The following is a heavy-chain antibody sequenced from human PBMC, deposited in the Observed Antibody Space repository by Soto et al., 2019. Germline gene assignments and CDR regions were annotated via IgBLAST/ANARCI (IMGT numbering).Heavy chain of an antibody. CDR3: ARAFAGFGAYWYFDL. D-gene: IGHD3-16*01. Sequence: LSLTCTVSGGSITDYYWSWIRQPPGKALEWIGYGYHSVSIHYNPSLKTRVTISVDTSENQFSLRLSSVTAADTAVYYCARAFAGFGAYWYFDLWGRGALGTVSS. V-gene: IGHV4-59*01. CDR1: GGSITDYY. J-gene: IGHJ2*01. CDR2: GYHSVSI.